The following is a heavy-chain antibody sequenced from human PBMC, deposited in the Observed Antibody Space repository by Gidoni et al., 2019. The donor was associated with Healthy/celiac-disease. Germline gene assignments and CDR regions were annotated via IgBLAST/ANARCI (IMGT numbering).Heavy chain of an antibody. Sequence: QVQLQQSGPGLVKPSQTLSLTCAISGDSVSSNSAAWNWIRQSPSRGLEWLGRTYYRSKWYNDYAVSVKSRITINPDTSKNQFSLQLNSVTPEDTAVYYCARSGGLLDPVIFGVVITNHYYYYGMDVWGQGTTVTVSS. CDR2: TYYRSKWYN. J-gene: IGHJ6*02. CDR1: GDSVSSNSAA. V-gene: IGHV6-1*01. D-gene: IGHD3-3*01. CDR3: ARSGGLLDPVIFGVVITNHYYYYGMDV.